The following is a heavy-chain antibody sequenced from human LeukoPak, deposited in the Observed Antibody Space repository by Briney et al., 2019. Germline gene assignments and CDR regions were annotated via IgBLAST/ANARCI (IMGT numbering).Heavy chain of an antibody. V-gene: IGHV3-23*01. Sequence: GGSLRLSCAASGFIFSDYAMNWVRQAPGKGLEWVSLISGSGGFTYYADSVKGRFAISRDKSKSTVYLQMNSLTVDDTAVYFCAKDGWARIVGAQARPRFFDYWGQGTLVTVSS. CDR3: AKDGWARIVGAQARPRFFDY. CDR1: GFIFSDYA. CDR2: ISGSGGFT. D-gene: IGHD1-26*01. J-gene: IGHJ4*02.